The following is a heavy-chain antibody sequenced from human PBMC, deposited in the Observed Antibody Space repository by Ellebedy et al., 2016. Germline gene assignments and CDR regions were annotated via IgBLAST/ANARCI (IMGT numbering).Heavy chain of an antibody. J-gene: IGHJ4*02. CDR1: GFTFSSYA. CDR3: VRGSSGWYGMDY. CDR2: ISGNGGST. V-gene: IGHV3-23*01. Sequence: GESLKISCAASGFTFSSYAMTWVRQAPGKGLEWVASISGNGGSTYYADSVKGRFTISRDNAKNTLYLQMNSLRAEDTAVYHCVRGSSGWYGMDYWGQGNLVTVSS. D-gene: IGHD6-19*01.